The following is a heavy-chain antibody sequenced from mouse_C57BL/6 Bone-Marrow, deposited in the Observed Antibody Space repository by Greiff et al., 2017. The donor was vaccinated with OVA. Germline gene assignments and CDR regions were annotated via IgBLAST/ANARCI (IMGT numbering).Heavy chain of an antibody. D-gene: IGHD1-1*01. J-gene: IGHJ2*01. CDR3: ARDYYGSSPLCDY. CDR2: IDPANGNT. Sequence: DVQLQESVAELVRPGASVKLSCTASGFNIKNTYMHWVKQRPEQGLEWIGRIDPANGNTKYAPKFQGKATITADTSSNTAYLQLSSLTSEDTAIYYCARDYYGSSPLCDYWGQGTTLTVSS. CDR1: GFNIKNTY. V-gene: IGHV14-3*01.